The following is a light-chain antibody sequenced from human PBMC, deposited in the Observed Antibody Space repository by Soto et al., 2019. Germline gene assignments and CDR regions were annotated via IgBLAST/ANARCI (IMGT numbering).Light chain of an antibody. J-gene: IGKJ4*01. CDR1: QSVSSY. V-gene: IGKV3-20*01. CDR2: DAS. CDR3: QQYSTSPPT. Sequence: EIVLTQSPATLSVSPGARATLSCRASQSVSSYLAWYQQKPGQAPRLLIYDASSRATGIPDRFSGSGSGTDFTLTISRLEPEDLAVYYGQQYSTSPPTFGGGTKVDIK.